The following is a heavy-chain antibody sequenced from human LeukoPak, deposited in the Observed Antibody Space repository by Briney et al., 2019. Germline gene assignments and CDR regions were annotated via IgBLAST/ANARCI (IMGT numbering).Heavy chain of an antibody. D-gene: IGHD3-3*01. CDR3: ARGHDFWSGYYTPFDY. Sequence: PGGSLRLSCAASGFTFSSYGMHWVRQAPGKGLEWVAGIWYDGSNKYYADSVKGRFTISRDNSKNTLYLQMNSLRAEDTAVYYCARGHDFWSGYYTPFDYWGQGTLVTVSS. CDR2: IWYDGSNK. V-gene: IGHV3-33*01. CDR1: GFTFSSYG. J-gene: IGHJ4*02.